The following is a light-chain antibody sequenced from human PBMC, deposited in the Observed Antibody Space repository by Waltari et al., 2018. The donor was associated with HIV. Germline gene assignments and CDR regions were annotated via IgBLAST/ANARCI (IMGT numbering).Light chain of an antibody. CDR2: SYG. CDR3: ATWDDSLNAWV. CDR1: SSNIGSST. V-gene: IGLV1-44*01. Sequence: SVLNQSPSASGTPGPRVIISCSGSSSNIGSSTATWYQQFPGTAPKRLIYSYGQRPSGVPERFSASKSATSSSLAISGLRSEDEADYYCATWDDSLNAWVFGGGTKLTVL. J-gene: IGLJ3*02.